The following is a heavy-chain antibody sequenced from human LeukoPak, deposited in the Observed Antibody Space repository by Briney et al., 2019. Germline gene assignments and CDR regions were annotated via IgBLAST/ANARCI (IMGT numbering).Heavy chain of an antibody. J-gene: IGHJ4*02. CDR3: ARGKSQYYGSGSYYRYLDY. Sequence: PSETLSLTCIVSGGSISSSIYYWAWVRQPPGKGLEWIGTVFYNGATQYSPSLRSRVTISIDTSTNQFSLKLTSVTAADTAVYYCARGKSQYYGSGSYYRYLDYWGQGTLVTVSS. CDR1: GGSISSSIYY. D-gene: IGHD3-10*01. V-gene: IGHV4-39*07. CDR2: VFYNGAT.